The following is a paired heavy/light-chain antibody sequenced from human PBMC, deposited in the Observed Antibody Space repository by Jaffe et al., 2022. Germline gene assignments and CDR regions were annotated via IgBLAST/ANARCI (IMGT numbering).Heavy chain of an antibody. J-gene: IGHJ6*04. CDR1: GFTFSNYA. CDR3: AKVYGAGTQSRYFMDV. CDR2: IDDRGYKT. Sequence: EVQLLESGGGLIQPPGGSLRLSCAASGFTFSNYAMRWVRQAPGKGLEWVSAIDDRGYKTYYADSVKGRFTISRDNSKNTLYLQMSNLRVDDTAVYYCAKVYGAGTQSRYFMDVWGKGTTVTVSS. V-gene: IGHV3-23*01. D-gene: IGHD3-10*01.
Light chain of an antibody. Sequence: EIVLTQSPATLSLSPGERATLSCRASQSISNYLAWYQQKPGQGPRLLIYDASNRATGIPARFSGSGSGTDFTLTISSLEPEDFAIYYCQQRTDWPVTFGGGTKVEIK. CDR3: QQRTDWPVT. CDR2: DAS. V-gene: IGKV3-11*01. J-gene: IGKJ4*01. CDR1: QSISNY.